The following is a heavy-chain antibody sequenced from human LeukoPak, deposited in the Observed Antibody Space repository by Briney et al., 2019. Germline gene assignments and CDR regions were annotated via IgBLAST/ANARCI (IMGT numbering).Heavy chain of an antibody. V-gene: IGHV4-30-4*01. D-gene: IGHD3-10*01. Sequence: SQTLSLTCTVSGGAISRGDYYWSWIRQPPGKGLEWIGYIYYSGSTYYNPSLKSRVTISVDTSKKQISLKLNSVTAADTAVYYCARDYYGSGSYWTWGQGTLVTVSS. CDR3: ARDYYGSGSYWT. CDR1: GGAISRGDYY. CDR2: IYYSGST. J-gene: IGHJ4*02.